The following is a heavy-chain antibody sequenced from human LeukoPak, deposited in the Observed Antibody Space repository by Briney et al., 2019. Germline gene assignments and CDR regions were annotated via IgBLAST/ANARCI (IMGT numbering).Heavy chain of an antibody. CDR2: IYSTGNP. CDR3: ARHEQRLVRTVY. D-gene: IGHD6-13*01. Sequence: SETLSLTCTVSGGSISSSNDYWGWFRPPPGKGLEWIGSIYSTGNPYYNPSLKSRVTISVDTAKNQFSLNLSSVTAADTAIYYCARHEQRLVRTVYWGQGTLVTVSS. V-gene: IGHV4-39*01. J-gene: IGHJ4*02. CDR1: GGSISSSNDY.